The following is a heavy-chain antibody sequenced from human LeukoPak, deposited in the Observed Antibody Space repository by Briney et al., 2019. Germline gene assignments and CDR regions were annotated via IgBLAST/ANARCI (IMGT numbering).Heavy chain of an antibody. V-gene: IGHV4-34*01. CDR3: ARGRITIFGVVIISGYFQH. J-gene: IGHJ1*01. CDR2: INHSGST. D-gene: IGHD3-3*01. Sequence: SETLSLTCAVYGGSFSGYYWSWIRQPPGKGLEWIGEINHSGSTNYNPSLKSRVTISVDTSKNQFSLKLSSVTAADTAVYYCARGRITIFGVVIISGYFQHWGQGTLVTVSS. CDR1: GGSFSGYY.